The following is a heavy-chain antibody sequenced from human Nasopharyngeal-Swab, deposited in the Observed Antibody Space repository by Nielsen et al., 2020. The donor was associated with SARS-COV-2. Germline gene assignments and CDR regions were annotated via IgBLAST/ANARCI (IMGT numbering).Heavy chain of an antibody. V-gene: IGHV3-7*01. J-gene: IGHJ4*02. CDR2: IKQDGSEK. D-gene: IGHD6-19*01. Sequence: GESLKISCAASGFTFSSYWMTWVRQAPGKGLEWVANIKQDGSEKYYVDSVKGRFSISRDNTKNSLYLQMNSLRAEDTAVYYCARGGGWYGFDHWGQGTLVTVSS. CDR3: ARGGGWYGFDH. CDR1: GFTFSSYW.